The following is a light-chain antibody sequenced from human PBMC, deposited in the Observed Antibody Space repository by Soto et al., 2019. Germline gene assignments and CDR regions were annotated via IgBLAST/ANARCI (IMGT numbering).Light chain of an antibody. CDR1: QGISSY. V-gene: IGKV1-9*01. J-gene: IGKJ4*01. Sequence: IQLTQSPSSLSASVGDRVTITCRASQGISSYLAWYQQKPGKAPKLLIYAASTLQSGVPSRFSGSGSGTDFTLTISSLQPDDFATYYCQQLNSYPRLLTFGGGTKVEIK. CDR2: AAS. CDR3: QQLNSYPRLLT.